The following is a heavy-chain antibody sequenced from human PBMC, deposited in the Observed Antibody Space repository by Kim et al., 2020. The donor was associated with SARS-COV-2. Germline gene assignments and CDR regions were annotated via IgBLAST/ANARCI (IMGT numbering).Heavy chain of an antibody. V-gene: IGHV1-69*01. J-gene: IGHJ3*02. D-gene: IGHD3-10*01. Sequence: QKFQGRVTITADESTSTAYMELSSLRSEDTAVYYCARVGVRGVDLDAFDIWGQGTMVTVSS. CDR3: ARVGVRGVDLDAFDI.